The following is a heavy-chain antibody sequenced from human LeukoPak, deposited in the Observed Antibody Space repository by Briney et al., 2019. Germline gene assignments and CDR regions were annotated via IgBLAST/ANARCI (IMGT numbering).Heavy chain of an antibody. CDR3: ARARLTIVATNNALFY. D-gene: IGHD5-12*01. CDR1: GYTLTGYY. Sequence: ASVKVSCMACGYTLTGYYMHWVRQAPGQGLEGMGGINPNSGDTNYAQKFQGRVTMTRDTSISTAYMELSRLRFDDTAVYYGARARLTIVATNNALFYWGQGTLVTVSS. J-gene: IGHJ4*02. CDR2: INPNSGDT. V-gene: IGHV1-2*02.